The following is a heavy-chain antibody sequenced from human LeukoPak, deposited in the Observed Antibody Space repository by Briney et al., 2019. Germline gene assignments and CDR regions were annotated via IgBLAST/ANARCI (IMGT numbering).Heavy chain of an antibody. V-gene: IGHV3-21*01. CDR1: GFTFSTYN. J-gene: IGHJ3*02. CDR2: ISSSSSYI. D-gene: IGHD1-26*01. CDR3: TRDVGASAPDAFDI. Sequence: PGGSLRLSCAASGFTFSTYNMNWVRQAPGKGLEWVSSISSSSSYIYYADSVKGRFTISRDNAKNSLYPQMNSLRAEDTDVYYCTRDVGASAPDAFDIWGQGTMVTVSS.